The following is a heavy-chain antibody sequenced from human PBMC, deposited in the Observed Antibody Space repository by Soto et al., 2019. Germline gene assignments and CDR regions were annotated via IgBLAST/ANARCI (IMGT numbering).Heavy chain of an antibody. Sequence: HVQLVESGGGLVQPGGSLRLSCAASGFTFGDYEMSWIRQAAGKGPEWVSFLSRSGNTIYYADSVKGRFSISRDNAENSQYLQMESLRVEYTANYLCARSSGWYEADAFDRWGQGTMVTVSA. J-gene: IGHJ3*02. V-gene: IGHV3-11*01. D-gene: IGHD6-19*01. CDR2: LSRSGNTI. CDR1: GFTFGDYE. CDR3: ARSSGWYEADAFDR.